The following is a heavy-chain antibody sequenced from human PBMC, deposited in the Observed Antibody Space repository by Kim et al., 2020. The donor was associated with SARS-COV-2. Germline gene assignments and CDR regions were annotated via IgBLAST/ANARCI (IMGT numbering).Heavy chain of an antibody. CDR3: ARGHYYDSSGYYSATY. D-gene: IGHD3-22*01. Sequence: GGSLRLSCAASGFTFSSYEMNWVRQAPGKGLEWVSYISSSGSTIYYADSVKGRFTISRDNAKNSLYLQMNSLRAEDTAVYYCARGHYYDSSGYYSATYWGQGTLVTVSS. J-gene: IGHJ4*02. CDR1: GFTFSSYE. CDR2: ISSSGSTI. V-gene: IGHV3-48*03.